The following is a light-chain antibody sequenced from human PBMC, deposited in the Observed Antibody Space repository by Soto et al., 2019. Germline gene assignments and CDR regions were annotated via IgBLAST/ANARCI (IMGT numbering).Light chain of an antibody. CDR2: EGS. Sequence: QSALTQPASVSGSPGQSITISCTGTSSDVGSYNLVSWYQQHPGKAPKLMIYEGSKRHTGVSNRFSGSKAGNTASLTNSGLQAEDEADYYCCSYAGSSTYVVFGGGTKLTVL. CDR1: SSDVGSYNL. V-gene: IGLV2-23*01. CDR3: CSYAGSSTYVV. J-gene: IGLJ2*01.